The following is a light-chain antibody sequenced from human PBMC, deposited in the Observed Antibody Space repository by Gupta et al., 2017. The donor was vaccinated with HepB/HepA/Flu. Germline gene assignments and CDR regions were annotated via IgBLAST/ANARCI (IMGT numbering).Light chain of an antibody. CDR3: LQPDSFPRS. V-gene: IGKV1-12*01. CDR1: QDINRW. CDR2: SAY. Sequence: DIQMTQSPSSVSVSVGDTVTITCRASQDINRWLAWYQQKPGEAPRLLIYSAYTLQSGVPSRFSGSGFGTNFTLTISSLQPEDSANYYCLQPDSFPRSFGQGTKLEI. J-gene: IGKJ2*04.